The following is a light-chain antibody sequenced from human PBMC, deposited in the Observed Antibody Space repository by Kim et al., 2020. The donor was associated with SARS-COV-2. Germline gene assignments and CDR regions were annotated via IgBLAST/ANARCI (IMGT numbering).Light chain of an antibody. CDR3: VAWDDALNAWM. CDR2: NNR. V-gene: IGLV1-44*01. CDR1: MSNIARNA. Sequence: QSVVTQPPSVSGTPGQRVIISCSGSMSNIARNAVNWYQQVPGTAPKLLIYNNRQRPSGVPDRFSGSKSGTSASLAISGLQSEDEADYFCVAWDDALNAWMFGGGTRLTAL. J-gene: IGLJ3*02.